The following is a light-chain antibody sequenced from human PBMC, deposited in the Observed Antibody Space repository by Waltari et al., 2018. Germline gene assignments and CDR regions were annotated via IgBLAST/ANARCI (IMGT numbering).Light chain of an antibody. J-gene: IGKJ1*01. CDR3: LQFSTSAPLYT. CDR2: GTS. Sequence: VFTHSPGTLSLSPGEGAPLSCRTSQSVSSNFFAWYQQKPGHSPRRLLYGTSGRATGIPARFSGSGAGTDDTLTTIRLEPEDFAVYYCLQFSTSAPLYTFGQGTRVDI. V-gene: IGKV3-20*01. CDR1: QSVSSNF.